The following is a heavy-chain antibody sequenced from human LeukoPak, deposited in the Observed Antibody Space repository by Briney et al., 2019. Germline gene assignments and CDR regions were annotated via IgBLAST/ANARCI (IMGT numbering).Heavy chain of an antibody. D-gene: IGHD4-11*01. CDR2: IRYDGSNK. CDR1: GFTFSSYG. V-gene: IGHV3-30*02. CDR3: AKDLSVTTMRAYFDY. J-gene: IGHJ4*02. Sequence: GRSLRLSCAASGFTFSSYGMHWVRQAPGKGLEWVAFIRYDGSNKYYADSVKGRFTISRDNSKNTLYLQMNSLRAEDTAVYYCAKDLSVTTMRAYFDYWGQGTLVTVSS.